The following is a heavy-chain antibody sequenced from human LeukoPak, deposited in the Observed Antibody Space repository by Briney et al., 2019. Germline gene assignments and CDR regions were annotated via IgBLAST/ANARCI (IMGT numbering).Heavy chain of an antibody. V-gene: IGHV2-5*02. CDR1: GFSLSTSGVG. CDR2: IYWDDDK. D-gene: IGHD6-13*01. CDR3: AHSRNIEAAGPLTFDY. Sequence: SGPTLVKPTQTLTLTCTFSGFSLSTSGVGVGWIRQPPGKALEWLALIYWDDDKRYSPSLKSSLTITKDTSKNQMVLRVTNMDPVDTATYYCAHSRNIEAAGPLTFDYWGQGTLVTVSS. J-gene: IGHJ4*02.